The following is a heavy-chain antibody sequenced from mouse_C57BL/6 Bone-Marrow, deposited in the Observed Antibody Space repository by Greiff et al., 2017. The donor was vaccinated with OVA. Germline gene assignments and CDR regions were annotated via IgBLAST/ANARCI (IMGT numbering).Heavy chain of an antibody. Sequence: EVQLQESGPGMVKPSQSLSLTCTVTGYSITSGYDWHWIRHFPGNKLEWMGYISYSGSTNYNPSLKSRISITHDTSKNHFFLKLNSVTTEDTATYYCARENYGSYYFDYWGQGTTLTVSS. D-gene: IGHD1-1*01. CDR1: GYSITSGYD. CDR3: ARENYGSYYFDY. J-gene: IGHJ2*01. V-gene: IGHV3-1*01. CDR2: ISYSGST.